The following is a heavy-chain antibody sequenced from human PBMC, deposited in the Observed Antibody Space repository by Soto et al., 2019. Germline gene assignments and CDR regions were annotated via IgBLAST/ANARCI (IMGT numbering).Heavy chain of an antibody. CDR1: GGTFSSYT. CDR3: AREGQGDIAVAGTFDYFDY. D-gene: IGHD6-19*01. Sequence: QVQLVQSGAEVKKPGSSVKVSCKASGGTFSSYTISWVRQAPGQGLEWMGRIIPILGIANYAQKFKGRVTITADKSTSTAYMELSSLRSEDTAVYYCAREGQGDIAVAGTFDYFDYWGQGTLVTVSS. J-gene: IGHJ4*02. CDR2: IIPILGIA. V-gene: IGHV1-69*08.